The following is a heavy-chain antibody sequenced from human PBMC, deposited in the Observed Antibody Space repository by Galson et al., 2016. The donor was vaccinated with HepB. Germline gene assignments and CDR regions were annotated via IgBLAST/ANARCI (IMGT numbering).Heavy chain of an antibody. J-gene: IGHJ4*02. CDR2: IYPGDSDT. Sequence: QSGAEVKKPGESLKISCKGSGYSFTSYWIGWVRQMPGKGLEWMGIIYPGDSDTRYSPSFQGQVTISADKSISTAYLQWSSLKASDTAMYYCARPLDGYNPDRVLGYWGQGTLVTVSS. V-gene: IGHV5-51*01. CDR3: ARPLDGYNPDRVLGY. D-gene: IGHD5-24*01. CDR1: GYSFTSYW.